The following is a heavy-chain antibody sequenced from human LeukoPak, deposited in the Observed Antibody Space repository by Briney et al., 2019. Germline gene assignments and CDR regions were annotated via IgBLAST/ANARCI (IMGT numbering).Heavy chain of an antibody. Sequence: GASEKVSCKASGYTFTSYDINWVRQATGQGLEWMGWTNPNSGNTGYAQKFQGRVTMTRDTSISTAYMELSSLRSEDTAVYYCARGSRSGSYSVWFDPWGQGTLVTVSS. J-gene: IGHJ5*02. CDR2: TNPNSGNT. CDR3: ARGSRSGSYSVWFDP. D-gene: IGHD3-10*01. CDR1: GYTFTSYD. V-gene: IGHV1-8*01.